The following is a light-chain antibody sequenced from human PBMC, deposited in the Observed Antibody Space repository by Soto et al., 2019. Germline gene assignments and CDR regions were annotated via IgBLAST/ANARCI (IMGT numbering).Light chain of an antibody. Sequence: IQMTQSPSSLSASVGDRVTITCQASDDISNYLNWYQQKTGKAPKVLIYDASHLESGVPSRFSGGGSGTEFTFTISSLQAEDIATYYCQQYANLPLTFGPGTKVDIK. CDR3: QQYANLPLT. V-gene: IGKV1-33*01. CDR2: DAS. CDR1: DDISNY. J-gene: IGKJ3*01.